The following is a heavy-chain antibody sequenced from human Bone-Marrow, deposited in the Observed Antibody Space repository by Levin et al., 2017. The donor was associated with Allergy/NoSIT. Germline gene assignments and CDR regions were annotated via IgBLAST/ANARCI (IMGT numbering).Heavy chain of an antibody. J-gene: IGHJ4*02. Sequence: LSLTCAASGFKFQSAWMSWVRQAPGKGLEWIGRVKSKADGGTTDYAAPVKGRFSISRDDSKNTLYLQMDTLKTEDTGVYYCTTDPRDWGQGTLVTVSS. V-gene: IGHV3-15*01. CDR2: VKSKADGGTT. CDR1: GFKFQSAW. CDR3: TTDPRD.